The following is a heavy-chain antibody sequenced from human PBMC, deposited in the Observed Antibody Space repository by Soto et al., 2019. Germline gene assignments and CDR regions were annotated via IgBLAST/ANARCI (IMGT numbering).Heavy chain of an antibody. Sequence: GESLKISCKGAGYTFTNYCIGWVLQVPGKGLEWMGIIYPGDSDTKYNPSFQGQVTISADKSITTTYLRWTSLKASDTAIYYCAASIFYYGMDVWGQGTTVTVSS. J-gene: IGHJ6*02. CDR1: GYTFTNYC. V-gene: IGHV5-51*01. CDR2: IYPGDSDT. CDR3: AASIFYYGMDV.